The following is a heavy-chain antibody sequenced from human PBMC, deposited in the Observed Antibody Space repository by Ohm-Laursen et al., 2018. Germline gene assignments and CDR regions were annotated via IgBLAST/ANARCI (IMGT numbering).Heavy chain of an antibody. V-gene: IGHV4-34*01. J-gene: IGHJ4*02. CDR2: INHSRST. CDR1: GGSFSGYY. CDR3: ARGYYGRGDS. Sequence: GTLSLTCAVYGGSFSGYYWNWIRQPPGKGLEWIGEINHSRSTKYNSSFKSRVTISVDTSKNQFSLKLSSVTAADTAVYYCARGYYGRGDSWGQGTLVTVSS. D-gene: IGHD3-10*01.